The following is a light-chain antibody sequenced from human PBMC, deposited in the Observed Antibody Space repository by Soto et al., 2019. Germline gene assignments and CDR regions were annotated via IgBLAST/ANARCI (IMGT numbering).Light chain of an antibody. CDR1: QTIDSW. CDR3: QHYNSYSEA. Sequence: DTKMSQSPSIQSASVRDRVTITCRASQTIDSWLAWYQQRPGKPPNLLIYKASTLKSGVPSRFSGSGSGTEFTLTISSLQPDDFATDYCQHYNSYSEAFGQGTKVDIK. V-gene: IGKV1-5*03. CDR2: KAS. J-gene: IGKJ1*01.